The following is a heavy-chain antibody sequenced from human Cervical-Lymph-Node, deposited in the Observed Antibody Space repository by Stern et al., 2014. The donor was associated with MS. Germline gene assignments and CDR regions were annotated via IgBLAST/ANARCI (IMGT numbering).Heavy chain of an antibody. CDR1: GGSISSYY. CDR3: ARARGYSYGYDFDY. Sequence: QVQLQESGPGLVKPSETLSLTCTVSGGSISSYYWSWIRQPPGKGLEWIGYIYYSGSTNYNPSLKSRVTISVDTSKNQFSLKLSSVTAADTAVYYCARARGYSYGYDFDYWGQGTLVTVSS. CDR2: IYYSGST. V-gene: IGHV4-59*01. D-gene: IGHD5-18*01. J-gene: IGHJ4*02.